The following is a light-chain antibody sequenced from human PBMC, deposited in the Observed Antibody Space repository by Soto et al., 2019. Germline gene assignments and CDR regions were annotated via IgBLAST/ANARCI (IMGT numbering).Light chain of an antibody. J-gene: IGKJ4*01. CDR2: AAS. Sequence: AIRMTQSPSSLSASTGDRVTITCRASQGISSYLAWYQQKPGKAPKLLIYAASTLQSGVPSRFSGSGSGTDFTLTISCLQSEDFATYFCKQSSAFPLTFGGGTKVDIK. CDR3: KQSSAFPLT. CDR1: QGISSY. V-gene: IGKV1-8*01.